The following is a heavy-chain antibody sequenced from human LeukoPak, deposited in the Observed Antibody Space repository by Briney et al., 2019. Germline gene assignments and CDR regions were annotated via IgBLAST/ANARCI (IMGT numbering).Heavy chain of an antibody. CDR3: VRDLDWGAFDV. CDR2: ISPSGDIT. D-gene: IGHD3/OR15-3a*01. CDR1: GFHFSIHG. J-gene: IGHJ3*01. Sequence: PGRSLRLSCAASGFHFSIHGMNWVRQAPGKGLEWVSGISPSGDITYYADSVMGRFTISRDNRKSAVSLQMNSLRAEDTALYYCVRDLDWGAFDVWGQGTMVTVSS. V-gene: IGHV3-23*01.